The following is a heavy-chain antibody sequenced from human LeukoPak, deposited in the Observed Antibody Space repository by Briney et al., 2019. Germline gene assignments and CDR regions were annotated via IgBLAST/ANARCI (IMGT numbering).Heavy chain of an antibody. CDR2: INPSGGST. CDR1: GYTFTSYY. J-gene: IGHJ4*02. Sequence: ASVNVSCKASGYTFTSYYMHWVRQAPGQGLEWMGIINPSGGSTSYAQKFQGRVTMTRDTSTSTAYMELSSLRSEDTAVYYCARAYCSSTSCYSTPLDYWGQGTLVTVSS. D-gene: IGHD2-2*01. CDR3: ARAYCSSTSCYSTPLDY. V-gene: IGHV1-46*01.